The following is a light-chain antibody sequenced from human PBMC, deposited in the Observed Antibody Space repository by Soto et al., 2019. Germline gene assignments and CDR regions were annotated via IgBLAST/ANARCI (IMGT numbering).Light chain of an antibody. CDR1: QSVSSN. J-gene: IGKJ1*01. Sequence: EIVMTQSPATLSVSPGERATLSCRASQSVSSNLAWYQQKPGQAPRLLIYGASTRATGIPARFSGSGSGTEFTLTISSLQSEDFAVDYCQQYTNFWTFGQGTRVESK. V-gene: IGKV3-15*01. CDR3: QQYTNFWT. CDR2: GAS.